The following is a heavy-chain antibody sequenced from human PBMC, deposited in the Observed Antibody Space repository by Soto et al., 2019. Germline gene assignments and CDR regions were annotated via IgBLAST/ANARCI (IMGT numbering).Heavy chain of an antibody. Sequence: GSLRLSCAASGFTFSSYGMHWVRQAPGKGLEWVTVISYDGSNTYSADSVKGRFTISRDNSKNTLYLQMNSLRAEDTAVYYCARDGAAAGYFDYWGQGTLVTVSS. J-gene: IGHJ4*02. V-gene: IGHV3-30*03. CDR3: ARDGAAAGYFDY. CDR1: GFTFSSYG. CDR2: ISYDGSNT. D-gene: IGHD6-13*01.